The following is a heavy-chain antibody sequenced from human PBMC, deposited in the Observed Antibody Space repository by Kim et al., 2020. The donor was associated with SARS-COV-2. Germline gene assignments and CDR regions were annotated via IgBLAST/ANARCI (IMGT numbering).Heavy chain of an antibody. J-gene: IGHJ4*02. CDR2: IYPGDSDT. V-gene: IGHV5-51*01. D-gene: IGHD2-15*01. CDR3: ASGQYCSGGSCPWGH. CDR1: GYSFTSYW. Sequence: GESLKISCKGSGYSFTSYWIGWVRQMPGKGLEWMGIIYPGDSDTSYSPSFQGQVTISADKSISNAYLQWSSLKASDTAMYYCASGQYCSGGSCPWGHWGQGTLVTVSS.